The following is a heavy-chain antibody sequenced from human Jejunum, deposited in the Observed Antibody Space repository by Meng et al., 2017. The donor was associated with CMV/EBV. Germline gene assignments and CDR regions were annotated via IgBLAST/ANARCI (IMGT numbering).Heavy chain of an antibody. V-gene: IGHV4-59*01. CDR1: GGSLNTYY. J-gene: IGHJ5*02. Sequence: SGGSLNTYYWSWIRQPPGKGLEWIEYIYHTGNINYNPSLKSRVTISIDGSKTHFSLKLTSVTAADTAVYYCARMVAYPLAFYFDPWGQGTLVTVSS. CDR2: IYHTGNI. D-gene: IGHD2-15*01. CDR3: ARMVAYPLAFYFDP.